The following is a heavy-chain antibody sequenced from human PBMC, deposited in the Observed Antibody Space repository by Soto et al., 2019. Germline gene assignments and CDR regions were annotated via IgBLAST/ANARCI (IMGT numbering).Heavy chain of an antibody. J-gene: IGHJ4*02. D-gene: IGHD2-21*01. CDR1: GFTFSNY. CDR2: ISNGGST. CDR3: ARADSGGEYHY. V-gene: IGHV3-64*01. Sequence: PGGSLRLSCAASGFTFSNYMNWVRQAPGKGLEWVSYISNGGSTYYANSVKGRFTISRDNSKNTLSLQMGSLRAEDMAVYYCARADSGGEYHYWGQGTLVTVSS.